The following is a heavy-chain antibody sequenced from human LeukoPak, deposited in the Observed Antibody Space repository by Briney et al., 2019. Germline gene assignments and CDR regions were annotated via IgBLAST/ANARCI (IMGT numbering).Heavy chain of an antibody. CDR1: GGSISSSSYY. D-gene: IGHD6-19*01. CDR3: ARDRDSSGWLSN. J-gene: IGHJ4*02. V-gene: IGHV4-39*07. CDR2: IYYSGST. Sequence: SETLSLTCTVSGGSISSSSYYWGWIRQPPGKGLEWIGSIYYSGSTNYNPSLKSRVTISVDTSKNQFSLKLSSVTAADTAVYYCARDRDSSGWLSNWGQGTLVTVSS.